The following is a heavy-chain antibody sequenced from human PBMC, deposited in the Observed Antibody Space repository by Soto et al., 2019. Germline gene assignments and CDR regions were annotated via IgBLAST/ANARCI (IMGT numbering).Heavy chain of an antibody. CDR3: AVVDFYHSSVYYFYYYTMDV. J-gene: IGHJ6*02. CDR1: GGSISSSSYY. CDR2: VYYGGST. D-gene: IGHD3-22*01. Sequence: PSETLSLTCTVSGGSISSSSYYWGWIRQPPGKGLEWIGNVYYGGSTYYNPSLKSRVTISVETSKSQFSLKLSSVTAADTAVYYCAVVDFYHSSVYYFYYYTMDVWGQGTTVTVSS. V-gene: IGHV4-39*01.